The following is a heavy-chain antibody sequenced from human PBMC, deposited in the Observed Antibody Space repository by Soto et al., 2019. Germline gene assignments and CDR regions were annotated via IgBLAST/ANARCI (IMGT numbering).Heavy chain of an antibody. CDR2: ISSSSSYI. D-gene: IGHD3-16*01. CDR1: GFTFSSYS. CDR3: ARAYEGDYFDY. J-gene: IGHJ4*02. V-gene: IGHV3-21*01. Sequence: GGSLRLSCAASGFTFSSYSMNWVRQAPGKGLEWVSSISSSSSYIYYADSVKGRFTISRDNAKNSLYLQMNSLRAEGTAVYYCARAYEGDYFDYWGQGTLVTVSS.